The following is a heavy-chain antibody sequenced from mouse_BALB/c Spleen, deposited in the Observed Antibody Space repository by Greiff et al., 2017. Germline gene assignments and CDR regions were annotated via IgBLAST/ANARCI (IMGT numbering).Heavy chain of an antibody. CDR2: IDPANGNT. Sequence: EVQRVESGAELVKPGASVKLSCTASGFNIKDTYMHWVKQRPEQGLEWIGRIDPANGNTKYDPKFQGKATITADTSSNTAYLQLSSLTSEDTAVYYCARWSYGYAMDYWGQGTSVTVSS. J-gene: IGHJ4*01. CDR1: GFNIKDTY. V-gene: IGHV14-3*02. D-gene: IGHD2-12*01. CDR3: ARWSYGYAMDY.